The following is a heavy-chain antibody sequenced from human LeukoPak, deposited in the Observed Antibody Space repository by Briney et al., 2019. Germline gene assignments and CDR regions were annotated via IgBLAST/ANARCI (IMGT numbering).Heavy chain of an antibody. D-gene: IGHD3-9*01. J-gene: IGHJ5*02. V-gene: IGHV4-34*01. CDR2: INHSGST. CDR1: GGSFSGYY. CDR3: ARGREYYDILTGYYQDWFDP. Sequence: ASETLSLTCAVYGGSFSGYYWSCIRQPPGKGLEWMGEINHSGSTNYNPSLKSRVTISVDTSKNQFSLKLSSVTAADTAVYYCARGREYYDILTGYYQDWFDPWGQGTLVTVSS.